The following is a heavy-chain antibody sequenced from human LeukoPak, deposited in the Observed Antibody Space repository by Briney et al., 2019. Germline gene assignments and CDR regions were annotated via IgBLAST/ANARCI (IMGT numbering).Heavy chain of an antibody. D-gene: IGHD6-13*01. V-gene: IGHV4-34*01. CDR2: INHSGST. Sequence: SETLSLTCAVYGGSFSGYYWSWIRQPPGKGLEWIGEINHSGSTNYNPSLKSRVTISVDTSKNQFSLKLSSVTAADTAVDYCARKGYSSPFDYWGQGTLVTVSS. CDR1: GGSFSGYY. CDR3: ARKGYSSPFDY. J-gene: IGHJ4*02.